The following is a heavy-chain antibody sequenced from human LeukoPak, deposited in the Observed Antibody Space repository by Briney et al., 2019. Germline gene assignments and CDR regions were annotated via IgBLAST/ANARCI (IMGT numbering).Heavy chain of an antibody. J-gene: IGHJ4*02. CDR3: ARDLGYNWNDLDY. Sequence: GASLRLSCAASGCTSSSYSMNWVRQAPGKGLEWVSSISSSISYIYYADSVKGRFTITTDKAKNSLYLQMNSLTSDDTAVYYCARDLGYNWNDLDYWGQGTLVTVSS. V-gene: IGHV3-21*01. CDR2: ISSSISYI. CDR1: GCTSSSYS. D-gene: IGHD1-1*01.